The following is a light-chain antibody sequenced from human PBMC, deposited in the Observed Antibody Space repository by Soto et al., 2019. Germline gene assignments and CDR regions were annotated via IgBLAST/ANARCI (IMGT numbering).Light chain of an antibody. CDR1: QSISSY. J-gene: IGKJ2*01. CDR2: DAS. CDR3: KQYNSYSST. V-gene: IGKV1-5*01. Sequence: IQMTQSPSTLSASVGDRVTIACRASQSISSYLAWYQQKPGKAPKLLIYDASKLESGVPSRFSGSGSGTEFTLAITSLQPDDFAIYYCKQYNSYSSTFGQGTKLEIK.